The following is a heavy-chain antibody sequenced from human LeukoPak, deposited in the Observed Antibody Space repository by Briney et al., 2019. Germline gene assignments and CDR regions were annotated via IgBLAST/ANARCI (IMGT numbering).Heavy chain of an antibody. V-gene: IGHV1-69*05. CDR1: GGTFSSYA. J-gene: IGHJ4*02. CDR2: IIPIFGTA. CDR3: ARGRFLEWLGGSDYFDY. D-gene: IGHD3-3*01. Sequence: ASVKVSCKASGGTFSSYAISWVRQAPGQGLEWMGGIIPIFGTANYAQKFQGRVTNTTDESTSTAYMELSSLRSEDTAVYYCARGRFLEWLGGSDYFDYWGQGTLVTVSS.